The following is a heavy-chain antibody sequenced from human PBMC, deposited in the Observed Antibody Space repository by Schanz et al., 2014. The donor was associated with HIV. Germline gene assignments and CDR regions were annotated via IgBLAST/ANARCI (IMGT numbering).Heavy chain of an antibody. Sequence: QVQLVESGGGRVQPGRFLRLSCVASGFTFSSYGMHWVRQAPGKGLEWVAIISYDGNSKYYADSVRGRFTISRDDSKNKVFLQMNSLRVEDTAVYYCARGGLQWHPEWFDYWGQGTLVIVSS. V-gene: IGHV3-30*03. J-gene: IGHJ4*02. CDR3: ARGGLQWHPEWFDY. CDR1: GFTFSSYG. D-gene: IGHD4-4*01. CDR2: ISYDGNSK.